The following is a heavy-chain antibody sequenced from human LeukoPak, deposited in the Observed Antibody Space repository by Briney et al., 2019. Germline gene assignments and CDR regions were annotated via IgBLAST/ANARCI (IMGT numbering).Heavy chain of an antibody. D-gene: IGHD3-22*01. CDR1: GFTFSSYA. CDR3: AKGSYYDSSGSFYFDY. V-gene: IGHV3-23*01. Sequence: GGSLRLSCAASGFTFSSYAMSWVRQAPGKGLEGVSGISGSGDNTYYADSVKGRFTISRDNSKNTLYVRVNSLGTEDTAAYYCAKGSYYDSSGSFYFDYWGQGTLVTVSS. J-gene: IGHJ4*02. CDR2: ISGSGDNT.